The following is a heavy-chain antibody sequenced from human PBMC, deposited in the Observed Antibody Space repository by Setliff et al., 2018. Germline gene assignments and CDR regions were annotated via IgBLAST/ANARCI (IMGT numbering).Heavy chain of an antibody. V-gene: IGHV1-18*01. Sequence: GASVKVSCKASGYTFSNYGITWVRQAPGQGLEWMGWISAYTGNTKFAQKFQGRVTMTTDTSTSTACLELRCLTSDDTAVYYCSKLVRYCTTTACQGASGAEFWGQGTLVTVSS. D-gene: IGHD2-8*01. J-gene: IGHJ4*02. CDR3: SKLVRYCTTTACQGASGAEF. CDR2: ISAYTGNT. CDR1: GYTFSNYG.